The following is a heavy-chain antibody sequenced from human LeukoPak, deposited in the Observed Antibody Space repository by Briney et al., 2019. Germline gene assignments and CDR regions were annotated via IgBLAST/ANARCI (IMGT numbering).Heavy chain of an antibody. CDR3: ARYGSWYSAGIDY. Sequence: PSETLSLTCTVSGGSISSYYWSWIRQPPGKGLEWIGYIYYSGSTNYNPSLKSRVTISVDTSKNQFSLKLSSVTAADTAVYYCARYGSWYSAGIDYWGQGTLVTVSS. J-gene: IGHJ4*02. V-gene: IGHV4-59*01. CDR2: IYYSGST. CDR1: GGSISSYY. D-gene: IGHD6-13*01.